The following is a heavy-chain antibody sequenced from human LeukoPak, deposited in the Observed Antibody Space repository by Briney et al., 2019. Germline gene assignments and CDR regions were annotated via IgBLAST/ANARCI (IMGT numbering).Heavy chain of an antibody. CDR2: TYYRSTWYN. Sequence: SQTLSLTCAISGDSVSSNSVTWNWIRQSPSRGLEWLGTTYYRSTWYNDYAVSVRGRITVNPDTSKSQFSLHLNSVTPEDTAVYYCARRLTQYDCFDPWGQGILVTVSS. J-gene: IGHJ5*02. CDR3: ARRLTQYDCFDP. CDR1: GDSVSSNSVT. V-gene: IGHV6-1*01. D-gene: IGHD2-2*01.